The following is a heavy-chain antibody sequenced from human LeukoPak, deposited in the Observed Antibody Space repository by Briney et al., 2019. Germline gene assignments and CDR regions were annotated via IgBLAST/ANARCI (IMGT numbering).Heavy chain of an antibody. CDR1: GFSFSYFA. CDR2: ISYDGRTK. V-gene: IGHV3-30*18. CDR3: AKDAGYYDTSGESLDH. Sequence: GGSLRLSCAASGFSFSYFAMHWVRQAPGKGLEWVAVISYDGRTKIYADSVKDRFTFSRDNSQNTLSLQMDSLRPEDTVIYYCAKDAGYYDTSGESLDHWGQGTLVTVSS. D-gene: IGHD3-22*01. J-gene: IGHJ4*02.